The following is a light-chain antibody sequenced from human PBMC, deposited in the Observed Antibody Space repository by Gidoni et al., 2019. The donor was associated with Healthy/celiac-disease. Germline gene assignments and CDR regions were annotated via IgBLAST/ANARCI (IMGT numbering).Light chain of an antibody. V-gene: IGKV3-20*01. CDR2: GAS. CDR1: QSVSSSY. J-gene: IGKJ1*01. Sequence: EIVLTQSPGTLSLSPGERATLSCRASQSVSSSYLAWYQQKPGQAPRLLIYGASSRATGIPDTFSGSGSGTDFTLTISRLEPEDFAVYYCQQYRAFGQWTKVEIK. CDR3: QQYRA.